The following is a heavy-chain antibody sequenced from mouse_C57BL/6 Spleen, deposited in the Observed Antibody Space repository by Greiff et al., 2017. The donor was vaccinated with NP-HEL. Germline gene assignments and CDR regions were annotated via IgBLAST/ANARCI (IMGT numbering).Heavy chain of an antibody. V-gene: IGHV1-53*01. Sequence: QVQLQQPGTELVKPGASVKLSCKASGYTFTSYWMHWVKQRPGQGLEWIGNINPSNGGTNYNEKFKSKAKLTVDKSSRTAYMQISSLTSEASAVYYCARTYRSYPSWFAYWGQGPLVTVSA. CDR3: ARTYRSYPSWFAY. CDR2: INPSNGGT. CDR1: GYTFTSYW. J-gene: IGHJ3*01. D-gene: IGHD1-1*01.